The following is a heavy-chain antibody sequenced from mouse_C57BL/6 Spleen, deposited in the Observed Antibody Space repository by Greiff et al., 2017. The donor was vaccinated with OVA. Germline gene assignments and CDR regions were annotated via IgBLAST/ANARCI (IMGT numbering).Heavy chain of an antibody. J-gene: IGHJ1*03. CDR3: ARHEEGLDYDYSYFDV. D-gene: IGHD2-4*01. CDR1: GYTFTEYT. V-gene: IGHV1-62-2*01. Sequence: QVQLKQSGAELVKPGASVKLSCKASGYTFTEYTIHWVKQRSGQGLEWIGWFYPGSGSIKYNEKFKDKATLTADKSSSTVYMELSRLTSEDSAVYFCARHEEGLDYDYSYFDVWGTGTTVTVSS. CDR2: FYPGSGSI.